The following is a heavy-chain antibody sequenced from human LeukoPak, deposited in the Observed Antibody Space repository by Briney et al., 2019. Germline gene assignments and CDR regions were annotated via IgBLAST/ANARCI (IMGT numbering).Heavy chain of an antibody. Sequence: GGSLRLSCAASGFTFRSYWMHWVRQAPGKGLVWVSRIKSEGSSTDYADSVKGRFTISRDNAKNTLYLQMNSLRAEDTALYYCARDRITMVRGVIDYWGQGTLVTVSS. D-gene: IGHD3-10*01. CDR2: IKSEGSST. V-gene: IGHV3-74*01. CDR1: GFTFRSYW. CDR3: ARDRITMVRGVIDY. J-gene: IGHJ4*02.